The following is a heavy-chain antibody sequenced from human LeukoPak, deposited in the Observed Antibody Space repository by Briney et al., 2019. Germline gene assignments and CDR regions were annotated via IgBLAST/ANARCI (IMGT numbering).Heavy chain of an antibody. CDR3: ARSGGSGNWRHYYTDV. V-gene: IGHV3-23*01. CDR2: SSGSGVNT. D-gene: IGHD3-10*01. Sequence: GGSLRLSCAASGFTFSTYAMSWVRQAPGKGLEWVSASSGSGVNTYYADSVKGRFTISRDNSKNTLFLHMNSLRAEDTAIYYCARSGGSGNWRHYYTDVCGKGTTVTVSS. CDR1: GFTFSTYA. J-gene: IGHJ6*03.